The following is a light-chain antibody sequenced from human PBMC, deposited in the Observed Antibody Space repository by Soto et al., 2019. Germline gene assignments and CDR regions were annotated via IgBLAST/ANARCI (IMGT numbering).Light chain of an antibody. V-gene: IGKV3-20*01. J-gene: IGKJ4*01. CDR3: QQYESSPPLT. Sequence: TLALSKGYRARRSWWDRQSVSSYYLAWYQQKPGQAPRLLIYDASTRATGIPDRFIGSGSGTDFTLTISRLEPEDFAVYYCQQYESSPPLTFGGGSNVAIK. CDR1: QSVSSYY. CDR2: DAS.